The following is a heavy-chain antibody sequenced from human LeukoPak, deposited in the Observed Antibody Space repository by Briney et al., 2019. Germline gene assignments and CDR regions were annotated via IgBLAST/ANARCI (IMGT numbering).Heavy chain of an antibody. CDR1: GGSISGSC. Sequence: SETLSLTCTVSGGSISGSCWSWLRQPPGKGLEWIGYIYYSGSTNYNPSLKSRVTISVGTSKNQFSLKLSSVTAADTAVYYCARTMGDIVVVPAAINWFDPWGQGTLVTVSS. D-gene: IGHD2-2*01. CDR3: ARTMGDIVVVPAAINWFDP. J-gene: IGHJ5*02. V-gene: IGHV4-59*08. CDR2: IYYSGST.